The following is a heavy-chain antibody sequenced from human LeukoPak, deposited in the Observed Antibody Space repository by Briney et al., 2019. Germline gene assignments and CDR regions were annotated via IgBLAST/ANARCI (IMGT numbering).Heavy chain of an antibody. Sequence: SETLSLTCAVYGGSFSGYYWSWIRQPPGKGLEWIGEINHSGSTNYNPSLKSRVTISVDTSKNQFSLKLSSVTAADTAVYYCARGNPWRYYDSSGYFLSYNWFDPWGQGTLVTVSS. D-gene: IGHD3-22*01. CDR3: ARGNPWRYYDSSGYFLSYNWFDP. CDR2: INHSGST. CDR1: GGSFSGYY. V-gene: IGHV4-34*01. J-gene: IGHJ5*02.